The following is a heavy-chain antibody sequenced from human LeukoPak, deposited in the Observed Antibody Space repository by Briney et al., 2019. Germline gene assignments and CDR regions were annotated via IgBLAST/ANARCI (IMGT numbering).Heavy chain of an antibody. D-gene: IGHD4-17*01. CDR1: GYTFTSYD. Sequence: GASVKVSCKASGYTFTSYDINWVRQATGQGLEWMGWINPNSGGTNYAQKFQGRVTMTRDTSISTAYMELSRLRSDDTAVYYCARELIMTTVTRDYWGQGTLVTVSS. V-gene: IGHV1-2*02. J-gene: IGHJ4*02. CDR2: INPNSGGT. CDR3: ARELIMTTVTRDY.